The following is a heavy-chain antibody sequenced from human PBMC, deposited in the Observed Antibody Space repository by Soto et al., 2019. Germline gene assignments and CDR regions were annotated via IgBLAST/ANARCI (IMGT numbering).Heavy chain of an antibody. CDR1: GGTFSSYT. Sequence: GASVKVSCKASGGTFSSYTISWVRQAPGQGLEWMGRIIPILGIANYAQKSQGRVTITGDKSTSTVYMELSSLRSEDTAVYYCARGVRSFDYWGQGTLVTVSS. J-gene: IGHJ4*02. V-gene: IGHV1-69*02. CDR3: ARGVRSFDY. CDR2: IIPILGIA. D-gene: IGHD2-8*01.